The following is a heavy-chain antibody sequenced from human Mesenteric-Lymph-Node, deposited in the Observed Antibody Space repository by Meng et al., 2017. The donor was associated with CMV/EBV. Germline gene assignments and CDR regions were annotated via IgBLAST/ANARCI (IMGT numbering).Heavy chain of an antibody. Sequence: SGYPFTSYYMHWVRQAPGQGLEWMGIINPSGGSTSYAQKFQGRVTMTRDTSTSTVYMELSSLRSEDTAVYYCARGSYCSSTSCSFDYWGQGTLVTVSS. CDR2: INPSGGST. CDR1: GYPFTSYY. D-gene: IGHD2-2*01. J-gene: IGHJ4*02. V-gene: IGHV1-46*01. CDR3: ARGSYCSSTSCSFDY.